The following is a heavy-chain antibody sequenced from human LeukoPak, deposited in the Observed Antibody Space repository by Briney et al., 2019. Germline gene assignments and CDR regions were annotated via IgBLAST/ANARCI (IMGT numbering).Heavy chain of an antibody. V-gene: IGHV1-69*04. CDR1: GGTFSSYA. CDR3: ARANPISEYYYDGSGYYYDDY. J-gene: IGHJ4*02. D-gene: IGHD3-22*01. CDR2: IIPILGIA. Sequence: GASVKVSCKASGGTFSSYAISWVRQAPGQGLEWMGRIIPILGIANYAQKFQGRVTITADKSTSTAYMELSSLRSEDTAVYYCARANPISEYYYDGSGYYYDDYWGQGTLVTVSS.